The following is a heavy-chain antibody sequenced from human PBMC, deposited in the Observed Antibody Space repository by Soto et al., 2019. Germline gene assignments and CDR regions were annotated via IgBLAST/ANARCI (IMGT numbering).Heavy chain of an antibody. CDR2: IKQDGSEK. CDR3: ASEGPSFIQLWPHFDY. J-gene: IGHJ4*02. D-gene: IGHD5-18*01. Sequence: GGSLRLSCGASGFTFSSYWMSWVRQAPGKGLEWVANIKQDGSEKYYVDSVKGRFTISRDNAKNSLYLQMNSLRAEDTAVYYCASEGPSFIQLWPHFDYWGQGTLVTVSS. CDR1: GFTFSSYW. V-gene: IGHV3-7*03.